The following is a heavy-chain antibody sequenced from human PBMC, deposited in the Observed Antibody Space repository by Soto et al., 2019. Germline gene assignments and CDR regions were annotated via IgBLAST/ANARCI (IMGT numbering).Heavy chain of an antibody. CDR3: ARGRFRRTWFDP. D-gene: IGHD3-16*01. V-gene: IGHV1-8*01. J-gene: IGHJ5*02. CDR2: MNPYSGNT. CDR1: GYTFSDYD. Sequence: GASVKVSCKASGYTFSDYDINWVRQAAGQGLEWMGWMNPYSGNTGYAQKFQGRVTMTTDTSITTAYLELSSLTFEDTAIYYCARGRFRRTWFDPWGQGTLVTVS.